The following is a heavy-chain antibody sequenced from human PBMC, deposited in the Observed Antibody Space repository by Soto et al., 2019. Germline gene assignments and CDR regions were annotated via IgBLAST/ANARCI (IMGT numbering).Heavy chain of an antibody. D-gene: IGHD4-17*01. V-gene: IGHV1-69*05. CDR2: IIPIYGTV. CDR3: ARAGGVTGVTTILDS. J-gene: IGHJ5*01. CDR1: GDTFRSNG. Sequence: QVQLVQSGTEVTKPGSSVQVSCKVSGDTFRSNGISWVRQVPGQGLDWMGGIIPIYGTVNYALKFLGRVTXTPXXSXRTAYMELSGLRPEDTGVYYCARAGGVTGVTTILDSWGQGTVVTVSP.